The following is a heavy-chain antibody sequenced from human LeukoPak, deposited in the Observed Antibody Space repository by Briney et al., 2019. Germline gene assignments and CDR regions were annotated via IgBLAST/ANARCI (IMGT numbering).Heavy chain of an antibody. CDR1: DVSISSHY. Sequence: SETLSLTCTVSDVSISSHYWSWIRQPPGKGLEWIGYIYYNGNTSHNPSLKSRVTISVDTSKNQFSLKLSSVTAADTAVYYCATLPASTPGPFDYWGQGTLVTVSS. V-gene: IGHV4-59*11. CDR2: IYYNGNT. J-gene: IGHJ4*02. CDR3: ATLPASTPGPFDY. D-gene: IGHD2-2*02.